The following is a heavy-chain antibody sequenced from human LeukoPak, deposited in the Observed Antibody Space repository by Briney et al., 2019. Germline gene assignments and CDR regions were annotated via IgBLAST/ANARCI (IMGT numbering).Heavy chain of an antibody. D-gene: IGHD3-22*01. CDR1: GYTLTELS. CDR2: IIPILGIA. V-gene: IGHV1-69*02. Sequence: SVKVSCKVSGYTLTELSMHWVRQAPGKGLEWMGRIIPILGIANYAQKFQGRVTITADKSTSTAYMELSSLRSEDTAVYYCASHPSYYYDSSGYSLYWGQGTLVTVSS. J-gene: IGHJ4*02. CDR3: ASHPSYYYDSSGYSLY.